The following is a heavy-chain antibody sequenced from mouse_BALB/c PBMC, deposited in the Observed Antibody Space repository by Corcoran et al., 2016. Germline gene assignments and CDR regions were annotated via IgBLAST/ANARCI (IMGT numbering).Heavy chain of an antibody. J-gene: IGHJ3*01. CDR3: MRYRTTVAY. D-gene: IGHD1-1*01. CDR2: INSDGSAI. Sequence: EVQLLETGGGLVQPGGSRGLSCEGSGFTFSGFWMSWVRQTPGKTLEWIGDINSDGSAINYAPSIKDRFTIFRDNDKSTLYLQMSNVRSEDTATYFCMRYRTTVAYWGQGTLVTVST. CDR1: GFTFSGFW. V-gene: IGHV11-2*02.